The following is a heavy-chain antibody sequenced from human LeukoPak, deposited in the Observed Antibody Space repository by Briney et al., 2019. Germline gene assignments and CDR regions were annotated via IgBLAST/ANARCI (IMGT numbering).Heavy chain of an antibody. CDR2: FDPEDGET. J-gene: IGHJ4*02. D-gene: IGHD3-3*01. Sequence: ASVKVSCKVSGYTHTELSMHWVRQAPGKGLEWMGGFDPEDGETIYAQKFQGRVTMTEDTSTDTAYMELSSLRSEDTAVYYCATDDLTIFGVVLFFWGQGTLVTVSS. CDR3: ATDDLTIFGVVLFF. CDR1: GYTHTELS. V-gene: IGHV1-24*01.